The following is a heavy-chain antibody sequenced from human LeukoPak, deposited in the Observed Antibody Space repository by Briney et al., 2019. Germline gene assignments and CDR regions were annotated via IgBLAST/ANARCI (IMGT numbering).Heavy chain of an antibody. CDR3: AKGGRRLGEEYCSGGSCQFDY. CDR2: ISGSGGST. J-gene: IGHJ4*02. CDR1: GFTFSSYA. V-gene: IGHV3-23*01. D-gene: IGHD2-15*01. Sequence: QPGGSLRLSCAASGFTFSSYAMSWVRQAPGKGLEWVSAISGSGGSTYYADSVKGRFTISRDNSKNTLYLQMNSLRAEDTAVYYCAKGGRRLGEEYCSGGSCQFDYWGQGTLVTVSS.